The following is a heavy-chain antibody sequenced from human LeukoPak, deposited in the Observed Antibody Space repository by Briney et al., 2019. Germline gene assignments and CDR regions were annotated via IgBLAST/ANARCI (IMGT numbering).Heavy chain of an antibody. CDR3: ARERGIFGVVIPFDY. V-gene: IGHV3-33*01. J-gene: IGHJ4*02. Sequence: GGSLRLSCAASGFTFSSYGMHWVRQAPGKGLEWVAVIWYDGSNKYYADSVKGRFTISRENSKNTLYLQMNSLRAEDTAVYYCARERGIFGVVIPFDYWGQGTLVTVSS. D-gene: IGHD3-3*01. CDR2: IWYDGSNK. CDR1: GFTFSSYG.